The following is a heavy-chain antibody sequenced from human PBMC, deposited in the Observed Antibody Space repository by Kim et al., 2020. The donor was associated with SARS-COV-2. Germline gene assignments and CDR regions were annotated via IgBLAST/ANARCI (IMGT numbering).Heavy chain of an antibody. D-gene: IGHD1-26*01. V-gene: IGHV3-23*01. CDR3: AKDIWDCSVSDH. CDR2: ISSDNKA. J-gene: IGHJ4*02. Sequence: WGSLRLSCAASGFIFSGNAMNWVRQAPGTGLEYVAGISSDNKAYHIESVKGRFAISRYNSTNMLYLEMNNLRADDTAIDYCAKDIWDCSVSDHCCQGTLVTVSS. CDR1: GFIFSGNA.